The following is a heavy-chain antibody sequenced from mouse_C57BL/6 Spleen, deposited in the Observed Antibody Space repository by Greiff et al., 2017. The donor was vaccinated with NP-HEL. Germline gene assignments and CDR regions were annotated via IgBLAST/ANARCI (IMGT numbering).Heavy chain of an antibody. V-gene: IGHV1-81*01. Sequence: VQLVESGAELARPGASVKLSCKASGYTFTGYGISWVKQRTGQGLEWIGEIYPRSGNTYYNEKFKGKATLTADKSSSTAYMELRSLTSEDSAFYFCAREGDRLYFDYWGQGTTLTVSS. CDR3: AREGDRLYFDY. CDR2: IYPRSGNT. J-gene: IGHJ2*01. CDR1: GYTFTGYG. D-gene: IGHD3-3*01.